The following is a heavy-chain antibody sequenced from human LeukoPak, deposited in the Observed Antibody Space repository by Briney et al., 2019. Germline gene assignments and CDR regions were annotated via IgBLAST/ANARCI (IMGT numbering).Heavy chain of an antibody. CDR2: ISGSGTI. Sequence: SETLSLTCTVSGGSINSYWSWIRQPAGKGLEWIGRISGSGTITYNPALQSRLSISIDTSKNEFSLNLMSVTAADTAVYYCARDWASTGEVKFDPWGQGTLVTVSS. J-gene: IGHJ5*02. CDR1: GGSINSY. CDR3: ARDWASTGEVKFDP. V-gene: IGHV4-4*07. D-gene: IGHD3-16*01.